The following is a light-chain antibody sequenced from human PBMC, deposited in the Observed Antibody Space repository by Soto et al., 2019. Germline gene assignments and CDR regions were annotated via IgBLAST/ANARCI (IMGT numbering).Light chain of an antibody. J-gene: IGLJ3*02. CDR2: DVS. CDR3: CSYAGNYSWV. V-gene: IGLV2-11*01. CDR1: SSDVGGYKY. Sequence: QSALTQPRSVSGSPGQSVTISCTGTSSDVGGYKYVSWYQQHPGKAPKFIIYDVSERPSGVPDRFSGSKSGNTASLTISGLEAEDEADYYCCSYAGNYSWVFGGGTQLTVL.